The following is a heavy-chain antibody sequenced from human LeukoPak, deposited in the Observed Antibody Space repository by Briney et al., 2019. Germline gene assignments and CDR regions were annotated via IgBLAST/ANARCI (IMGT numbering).Heavy chain of an antibody. CDR3: ARGGLVRGSIDSLIAFDF. J-gene: IGHJ3*01. Sequence: SQTLSLTCAISGDSVSRKSAGWNWIRQSPSRGLEWLGRIHYRSTWYSDFLTSRITISPDTYKNQFSLHLDSVTPEDTAVYYCARGGLVRGSIDSLIAFDFWGQGTVVTVSS. D-gene: IGHD3-10*01. CDR2: IHYRSTWYS. V-gene: IGHV6-1*01. CDR1: GDSVSRKSAG.